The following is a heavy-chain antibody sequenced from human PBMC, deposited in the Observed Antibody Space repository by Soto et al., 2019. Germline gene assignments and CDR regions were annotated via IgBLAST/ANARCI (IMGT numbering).Heavy chain of an antibody. CDR3: ARGGKERFRGSGMDV. J-gene: IGHJ6*02. V-gene: IGHV1-69*01. D-gene: IGHD1-1*01. Sequence: QGQLVQSGAEVRKPGSSVRVSCKASGGRFSTDAFNWVRPAPGQGLEWLGGIITFFGAAMYAQKFQGRVTITADEFTTTAYMELSGLRSEDTAVYYCARGGKERFRGSGMDVWGQGTTVTVSS. CDR1: GGRFSTDA. CDR2: IITFFGAA.